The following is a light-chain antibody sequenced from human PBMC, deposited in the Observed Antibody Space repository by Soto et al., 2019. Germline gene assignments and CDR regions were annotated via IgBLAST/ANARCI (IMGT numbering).Light chain of an antibody. V-gene: IGKV3-20*01. CDR3: QQYDNSIT. CDR1: QSVSSNN. CDR2: GAS. Sequence: EIVLTQSPGTLSLSPGETATLSCRASQSVSSNNLAWYHQKPDQTPSLLIYGASTRATGIPDRFSGSGSGTDFTLTISRLEPEDFTVYYCQQYDNSITFGQGTRLEIE. J-gene: IGKJ5*01.